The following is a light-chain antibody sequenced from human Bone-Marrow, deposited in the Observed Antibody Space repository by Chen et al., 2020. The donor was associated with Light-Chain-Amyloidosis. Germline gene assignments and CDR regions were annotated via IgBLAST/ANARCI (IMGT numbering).Light chain of an antibody. J-gene: IGLJ3*02. CDR3: QVWDRSRDRPV. CDR1: NIGSTS. Sequence: SYVLTQPSSVSVAPGQTATIACGGNNIGSTSVHWYQQTPGQAPLLVVYDDSDRPSGIPERLSGSNSGNTGTLTNIRVEAGDEADYYCQVWDRSRDRPVFGGGTKLTVL. CDR2: DDS. V-gene: IGLV3-21*02.